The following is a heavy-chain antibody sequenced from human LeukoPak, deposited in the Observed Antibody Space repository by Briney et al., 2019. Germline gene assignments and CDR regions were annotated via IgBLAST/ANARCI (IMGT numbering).Heavy chain of an antibody. Sequence: PSETLSLTCTVSGGSISSYYWSWIRQPAGKGLEWIGRIYTSGSTNYNPSLKSRVTMSVDTSKNQFSLKLSSVTAADTAVYYCARGAGGGYDWPYYCYYYYMDVWGKGTTVTVSS. CDR1: GGSISSYY. V-gene: IGHV4-4*07. CDR3: ARGAGGGYDWPYYCYYYYMDV. CDR2: IYTSGST. J-gene: IGHJ6*03. D-gene: IGHD5-12*01.